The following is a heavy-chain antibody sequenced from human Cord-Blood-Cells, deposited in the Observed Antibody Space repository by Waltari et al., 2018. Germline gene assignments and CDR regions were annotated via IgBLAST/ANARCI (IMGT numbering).Heavy chain of an antibody. CDR3: ARGGIVVVPAAIYTFDY. J-gene: IGHJ4*02. CDR2: INHSGST. Sequence: QVQLQQWGAGLLKPSETLSLTCAVYGGSFSGYYWSWIRQPPGKGLEWIGEINHSGSTNYNPSLKIRVTISVDTSKNQFSLKLSSVTAADTAVYYCARGGIVVVPAAIYTFDYWGQGTLVTVSS. D-gene: IGHD2-2*01. V-gene: IGHV4-34*01. CDR1: GGSFSGYY.